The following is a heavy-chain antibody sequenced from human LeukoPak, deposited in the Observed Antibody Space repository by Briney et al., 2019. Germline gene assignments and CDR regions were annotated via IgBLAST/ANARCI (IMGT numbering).Heavy chain of an antibody. CDR3: ARGPYYYDSSGYYYGYFDY. V-gene: IGHV1-18*01. CDR1: GYTFTSYG. D-gene: IGHD3-22*01. J-gene: IGHJ4*02. Sequence: ASVTVSCKASGYTFTSYGISWVRQAPGQGLEWMGWISAYNGNTNYAQKLQGRGTMTTDTSTSTAYMELRSLRSDDAAVYYCARGPYYYDSSGYYYGYFDYWGQGTLVTVSS. CDR2: ISAYNGNT.